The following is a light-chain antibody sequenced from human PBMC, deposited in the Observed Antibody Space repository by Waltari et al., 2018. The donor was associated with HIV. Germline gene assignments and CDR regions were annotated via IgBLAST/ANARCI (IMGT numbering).Light chain of an antibody. J-gene: IGLJ3*02. CDR3: QSADSTGLDWV. CDR2: KDK. CDR1: ELAKQY. V-gene: IGLV3-25*03. Sequence: SYELTQPPSVSVSPGQTASITCSGTELAKQYVYWYRQKAGQAPLVIRSKDKGRPPGVPDRFSGSNSGTTATLTISPVQSEDGAQYYCQSADSTGLDWVFGGGTKLTVL.